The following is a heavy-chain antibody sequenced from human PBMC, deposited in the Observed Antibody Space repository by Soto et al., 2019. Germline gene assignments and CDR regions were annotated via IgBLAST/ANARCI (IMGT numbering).Heavy chain of an antibody. D-gene: IGHD3-22*01. CDR2: ISSSSSYT. CDR1: VLTLRDYY. Sequence: PAGSLGLSRAASVLTLRDYYVSWTRPAPGKGLEWVSYISSSSSYTNYADSVKGRFTISRDNAKNSLYLQMNSLRAEDTAVYYCARDRIVVVSEVYYGMDVWGQGTTVTVSS. V-gene: IGHV3-11*06. J-gene: IGHJ6*02. CDR3: ARDRIVVVSEVYYGMDV.